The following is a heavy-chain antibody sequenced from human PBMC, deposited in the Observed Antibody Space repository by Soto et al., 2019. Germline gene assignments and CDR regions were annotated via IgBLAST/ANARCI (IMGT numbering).Heavy chain of an antibody. D-gene: IGHD3-10*01. CDR3: ARDGPYYYASRMDV. V-gene: IGHV3-53*04. Sequence: EVQLVESGGGLVQPGGSLRLSCAASGIPVSSNYMTWVRQAPGKGLEWVSVLHSGGDTYYANSVKGRFTISRHDSTNTLFLQTNSLTAEDTAVYYCARDGPYYYASRMDVWGQGPTVTVSS. CDR2: LHSGGDT. J-gene: IGHJ6*02. CDR1: GIPVSSNY.